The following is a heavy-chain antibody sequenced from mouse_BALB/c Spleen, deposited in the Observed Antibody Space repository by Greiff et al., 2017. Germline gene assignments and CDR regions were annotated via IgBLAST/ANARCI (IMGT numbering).Heavy chain of an antibody. CDR2: ISSGGSYT. J-gene: IGHJ4*01. Sequence: EVQGVESGGGLVKPGGSLKLSCAASGFTFSSYAMSWVRQTPEKRLEWVATISSGGSYTYYPDSVKGRFTISRDNAKNTLYLQMSSLRSEDTAMYYCARQNYDYDAMDYWGQGTSVTVSS. CDR1: GFTFSSYA. D-gene: IGHD1-1*02. CDR3: ARQNYDYDAMDY. V-gene: IGHV5-9-3*01.